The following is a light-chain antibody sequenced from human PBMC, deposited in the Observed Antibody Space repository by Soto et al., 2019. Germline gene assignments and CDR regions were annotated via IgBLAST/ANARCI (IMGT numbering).Light chain of an antibody. Sequence: EVVMTQSPASLSVSPGESAALSCRASQSVDNNLAWYQQKPGQPPRLLIFGASVRATGIPFRFSGSGSGTDFTLTISSLQSEDFALYFCQQYNNWPPHFGQGTRLEI. J-gene: IGKJ2*01. CDR2: GAS. CDR3: QQYNNWPPH. CDR1: QSVDNN. V-gene: IGKV3-15*01.